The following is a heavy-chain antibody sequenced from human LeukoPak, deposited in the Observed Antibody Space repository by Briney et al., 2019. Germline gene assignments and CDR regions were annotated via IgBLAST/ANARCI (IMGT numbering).Heavy chain of an antibody. CDR3: ARDDSSVSGFAADY. D-gene: IGHD6-19*01. CDR2: ISAYNGNT. J-gene: IGHJ4*02. Sequence: ASVKVSCKASGYTFTSYGISWVRQAPGQGLEWMGWISAYNGNTNYAQKLQGRVTMTTDTSASTAYMELRSLRSDDTAVYYCARDDSSVSGFAADYWGQGTLVTVSS. V-gene: IGHV1-18*01. CDR1: GYTFTSYG.